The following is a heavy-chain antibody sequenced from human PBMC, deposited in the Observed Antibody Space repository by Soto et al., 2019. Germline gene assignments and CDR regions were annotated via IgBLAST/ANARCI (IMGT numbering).Heavy chain of an antibody. CDR2: IFSNDEK. J-gene: IGHJ3*02. CDR3: ARLPRYNWNDGSDAFDI. CDR1: GFSLSNARMG. Sequence: QVTLKESGPVLVKPTETLTLTCTVPGFSLSNARMGGSWIRQPPGKALEWLAHIFSNDEKSYSTPLKSSVTSYKDTSKRQVVLTMTNMDPVDTATYYCARLPRYNWNDGSDAFDIWGQGTMVTVSS. V-gene: IGHV2-26*01. D-gene: IGHD1-20*01.